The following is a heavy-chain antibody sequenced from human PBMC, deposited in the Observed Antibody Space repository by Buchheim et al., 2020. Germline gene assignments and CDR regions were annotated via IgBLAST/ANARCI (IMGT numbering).Heavy chain of an antibody. J-gene: IGHJ4*02. Sequence: VQVVESGGGLVQPGGSLRLSCAASGFTFSTYWMSWVRQAPGKGPEWVAVISYDGSNKYYADAVKGRFTISRDKSKNTLYLQMNSLRAEDTAVYYCAKLFVSIAVDGTDIVWDYWGQGTL. CDR1: GFTFSTYW. CDR3: AKLFVSIAVDGTDIVWDY. CDR2: ISYDGSNK. D-gene: IGHD6-19*01. V-gene: IGHV3-30*18.